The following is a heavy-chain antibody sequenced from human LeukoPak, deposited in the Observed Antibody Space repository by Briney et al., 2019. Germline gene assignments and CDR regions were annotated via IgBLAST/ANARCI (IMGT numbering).Heavy chain of an antibody. CDR3: ARVGVRGVIYYYMDV. J-gene: IGHJ6*03. D-gene: IGHD3-10*01. CDR2: ISSSSSYI. V-gene: IGHV3-21*01. CDR1: GFTFSSYS. Sequence: GGSLRLSCAASGFTFSSYSMNWVRQAPGKGLEWVSSISSSSSYIYYANSVKGRFTISRNNAKNSLYLQMNSLRAEDTAVYYCARVGVRGVIYYYMDVWGKGTTVTVSS.